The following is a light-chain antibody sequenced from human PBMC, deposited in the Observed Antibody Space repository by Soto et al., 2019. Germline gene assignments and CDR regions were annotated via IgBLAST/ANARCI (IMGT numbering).Light chain of an antibody. Sequence: VMTQSPSTLSVPPGERATLSCRAMESVSSTLSWYQQRPGQAHRLIIYGASTRATDTPVRFRGSGSGTEFTLTISSLQSEDFAVYYCQQYNNWTPSIIFGQGTRLEIK. CDR3: QQYNNWTPSII. J-gene: IGKJ5*01. CDR2: GAS. CDR1: ESVSST. V-gene: IGKV3-15*01.